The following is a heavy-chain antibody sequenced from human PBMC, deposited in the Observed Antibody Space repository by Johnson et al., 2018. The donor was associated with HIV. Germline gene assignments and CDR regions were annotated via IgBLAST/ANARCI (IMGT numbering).Heavy chain of an antibody. CDR2: IKQDGSEK. CDR1: GFTFSSYG. D-gene: IGHD3-22*01. Sequence: VQLVESGGDLVQPRGSLGLSCAASGFTFSSYGMHWVRQAPGKGLEWVANIKQDGSEKYYVDSVKGRFTISRDNAKNSLYLQMNSLRVEDTAVYYCAREARIVVVEPSDAFDIWGQGTMVTVSS. V-gene: IGHV3-7*01. CDR3: AREARIVVVEPSDAFDI. J-gene: IGHJ3*02.